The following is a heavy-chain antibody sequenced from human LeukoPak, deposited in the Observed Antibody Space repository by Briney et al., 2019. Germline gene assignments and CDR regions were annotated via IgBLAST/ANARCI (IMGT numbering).Heavy chain of an antibody. CDR1: GFTFSSYG. D-gene: IGHD2-21*02. CDR2: ISYDGSNK. CDR3: AKDGDPHCGGDCYSGY. J-gene: IGHJ4*02. Sequence: GGSLRLSCAASGFTFSSYGMHWVRQAPGKGLEWVAVISYDGSNKYYADSVKGRFTISRDNSKNTLYLQMNSLRAEDTAVYYCAKDGDPHCGGDCYSGYWGQGTLVTVSS. V-gene: IGHV3-30*18.